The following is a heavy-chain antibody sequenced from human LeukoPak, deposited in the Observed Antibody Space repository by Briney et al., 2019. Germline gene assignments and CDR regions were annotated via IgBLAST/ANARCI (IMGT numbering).Heavy chain of an antibody. CDR1: GVSISSSSYY. CDR3: ARDRTVVVVVAATQAHWFDP. J-gene: IGHJ5*02. Sequence: SETLSLTCTVSGVSISSSSYYWGWIRQPPGRGLEWIGSFSYSGGTYYNPSLKSRVTISVDTSKNQFSLKLSSVTAADTAVYYCARDRTVVVVVAATQAHWFDPWGQGTLVTVSS. D-gene: IGHD2-15*01. CDR2: FSYSGGT. V-gene: IGHV4-39*07.